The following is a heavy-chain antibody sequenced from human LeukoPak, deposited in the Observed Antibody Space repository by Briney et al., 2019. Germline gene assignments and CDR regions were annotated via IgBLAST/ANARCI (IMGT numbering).Heavy chain of an antibody. J-gene: IGHJ4*02. CDR1: GFTFSDHY. CDR2: TRDKANSYTT. V-gene: IGHV3-72*01. D-gene: IGHD5-12*01. Sequence: GGSLRLSCAASGFTFSDHYMDWVRQAPGKGLEWVGRTRDKANSYTTEYAASVKGRFTISRDASKTSLYLQMHSLKTEDTAVYYCARGDGYDRRSFDYWGRGTLVTVSS. CDR3: ARGDGYDRRSFDY.